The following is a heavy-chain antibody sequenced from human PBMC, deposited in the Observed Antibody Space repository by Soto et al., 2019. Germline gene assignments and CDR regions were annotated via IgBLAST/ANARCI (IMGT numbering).Heavy chain of an antibody. CDR2: ISSSGSTI. CDR3: AREAHLAARPEWYFDL. J-gene: IGHJ2*01. D-gene: IGHD6-6*01. V-gene: IGHV3-48*03. Sequence: GGSLRLSCAASGFTFSSYEMDWVRQAPGKGLEWVSYISSSGSTIYYADSVKGRFTISRDNAKNSLYLQMNSLRAEDTAVYYCAREAHLAARPEWYFDLWGRGTLVNVS. CDR1: GFTFSSYE.